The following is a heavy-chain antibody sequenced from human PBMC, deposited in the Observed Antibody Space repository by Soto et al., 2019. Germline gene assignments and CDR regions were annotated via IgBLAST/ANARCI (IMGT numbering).Heavy chain of an antibody. CDR3: ARDPSGSYYGWFDP. D-gene: IGHD1-26*01. CDR1: GYTFTGYY. CDR2: INPNSGGT. Sequence: ASVKVSCKASGYTFTGYYMHWVRQAPGQGLEWMGWINPNSGGTNYAQKFQGRVTMTRDTSISTAYMELSSVTAADTAVYYCARDPSGSYYGWFDPWGQGTLVTVSS. J-gene: IGHJ5*02. V-gene: IGHV1-2*02.